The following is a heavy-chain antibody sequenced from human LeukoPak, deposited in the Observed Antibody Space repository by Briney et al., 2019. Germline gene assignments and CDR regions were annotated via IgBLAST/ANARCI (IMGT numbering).Heavy chain of an antibody. D-gene: IGHD3-22*01. J-gene: IGHJ4*02. Sequence: LWASVKVSCKASGYTFTSYYMHWVRQAPGQGLEWMGIINPSGGSTSYAQKFQGRVTMTRDTSTSTVYMELSSLRSENTAVYYCATVPTYYYDSSGYPLWDYWGQGTLVTVSS. V-gene: IGHV1-46*01. CDR1: GYTFTSYY. CDR2: INPSGGST. CDR3: ATVPTYYYDSSGYPLWDY.